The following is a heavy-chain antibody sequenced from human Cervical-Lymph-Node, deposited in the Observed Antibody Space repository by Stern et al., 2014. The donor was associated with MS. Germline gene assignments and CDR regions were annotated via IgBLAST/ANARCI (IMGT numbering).Heavy chain of an antibody. V-gene: IGHV1-69*01. D-gene: IGHD3-9*01. J-gene: IGHJ6*02. Sequence: VQLVESGAEVKKPGSSVKVSCKASGGTFNVYAINWLRQAPGQGLEWMGGIIPIFGTANYAQKFQGRVTMTADESTRTSSMQLSSLRYDDTAVYYCARDGRHTDNYGLDVWGQGTTVTVSS. CDR2: IIPIFGTA. CDR1: GGTFNVYA. CDR3: ARDGRHTDNYGLDV.